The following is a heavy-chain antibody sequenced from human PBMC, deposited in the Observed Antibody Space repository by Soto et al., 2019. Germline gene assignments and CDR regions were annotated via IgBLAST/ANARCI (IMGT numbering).Heavy chain of an antibody. CDR2: IYYSGST. J-gene: IGHJ4*02. V-gene: IGHV4-59*01. Sequence: PSETLSLTCTVSGGSISSYYWSWIRQPPGKGLEWIGYIYYSGSTNYNPSLKSRVTISVDTSKNQFSLKLSSVTAADTAVYYCARFYSGYDYYFDYWGQGTLVTVSS. D-gene: IGHD5-12*01. CDR1: GGSISSYY. CDR3: ARFYSGYDYYFDY.